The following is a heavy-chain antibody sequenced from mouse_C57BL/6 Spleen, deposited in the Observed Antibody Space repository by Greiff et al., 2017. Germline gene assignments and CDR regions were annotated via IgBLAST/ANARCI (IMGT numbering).Heavy chain of an antibody. V-gene: IGHV5-6*01. CDR3: ARLWDYGFDC. Sequence: EVTLVESGGDLVKPGGSLKLSCAASGFPFRSYGMSWVRQTPDKRLEWVATVSSGGSYTYYPDSVKGRFPISRDNAKNTLYLHMSSLKSEDTAMYYCARLWDYGFDCGGQGTTLSVSS. CDR1: GFPFRSYG. D-gene: IGHD2-4*01. CDR2: VSSGGSYT. J-gene: IGHJ2*01.